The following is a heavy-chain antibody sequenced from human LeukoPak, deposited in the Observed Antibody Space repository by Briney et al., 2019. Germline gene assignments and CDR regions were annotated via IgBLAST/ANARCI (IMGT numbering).Heavy chain of an antibody. Sequence: ASVKVSCKASGGTFSSYAISWVRQAPGQGLEWMGGNIPIFGTANYAQKFQGRVTITADESTSTAYMELSSLRSEDTAVYYCARFLNYDILTGKPYYYYGMDVWGQGATVTVSS. D-gene: IGHD3-9*01. J-gene: IGHJ6*02. CDR3: ARFLNYDILTGKPYYYYGMDV. V-gene: IGHV1-69*13. CDR2: NIPIFGTA. CDR1: GGTFSSYA.